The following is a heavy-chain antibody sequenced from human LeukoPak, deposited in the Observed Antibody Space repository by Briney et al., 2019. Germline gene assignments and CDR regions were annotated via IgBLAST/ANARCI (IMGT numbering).Heavy chain of an antibody. D-gene: IGHD4-17*01. CDR1: GGTFSSYA. J-gene: IGHJ4*02. Sequence: ASVKVSCKASGGTFSSYAISWVRQAPGQGLEWMGIINPSGGSTSYAQKFQGRVTMTRDTSTSTVYMELSSLRSEDTAVYYCARASRYGDYGYWGQGTLVTVSS. CDR2: INPSGGST. V-gene: IGHV1-46*01. CDR3: ARASRYGDYGY.